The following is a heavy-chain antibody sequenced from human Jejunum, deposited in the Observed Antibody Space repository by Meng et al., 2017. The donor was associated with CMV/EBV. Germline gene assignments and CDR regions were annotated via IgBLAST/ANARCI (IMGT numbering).Heavy chain of an antibody. J-gene: IGHJ4*02. D-gene: IGHD6-13*01. CDR1: VFTFNAYG. Sequence: AVSVFTFNAYGMNWILQAPRKGVEWVSCISSSSGSMYYANSVKGRFTISRENAKNSLYLQMNSLKAEDTAVYYCANLFGSSWESDYWGQGTLVTVSS. V-gene: IGHV3-48*04. CDR3: ANLFGSSWESDY. CDR2: ISSSSGSM.